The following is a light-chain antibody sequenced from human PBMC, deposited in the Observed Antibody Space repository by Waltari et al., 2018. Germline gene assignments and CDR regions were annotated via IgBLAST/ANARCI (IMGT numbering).Light chain of an antibody. CDR3: QQANSPYT. Sequence: DIQMTQSPSSVSASVRDRDTLTCPASLGIATYLAWYQHKPRKAPCLLICAASILQSGVPSRFSGSGSGTNFTLTISNLQPEDFATYYCQQANSPYTFGQGTKLEIK. J-gene: IGKJ2*01. V-gene: IGKV1D-12*01. CDR1: LGIATY. CDR2: AAS.